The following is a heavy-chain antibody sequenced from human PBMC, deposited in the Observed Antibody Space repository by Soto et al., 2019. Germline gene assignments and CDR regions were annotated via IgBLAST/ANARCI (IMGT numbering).Heavy chain of an antibody. J-gene: IGHJ3*02. CDR3: ARGDTPMITGMDSFDI. D-gene: IGHD5-18*01. CDR1: GFTFRRYW. CDR2: IKQDGTEK. V-gene: IGHV3-7*01. Sequence: RLSCAASGFTFRRYWMNWVRQAPGKGLEWVANIKQDGTEKNYVDSVKGRFTISRDNARNSLYLQMDSLRAEDTAVYFCARGDTPMITGMDSFDIWGQGTMVTVSS.